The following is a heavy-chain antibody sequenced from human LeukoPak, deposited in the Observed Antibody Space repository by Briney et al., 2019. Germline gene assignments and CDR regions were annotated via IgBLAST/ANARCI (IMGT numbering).Heavy chain of an antibody. CDR1: GGTFSSYA. V-gene: IGHV1-69*05. CDR3: AREIITMVQGGVSGCCYFDL. Sequence: SVKVSCKASGGTFSSYAISWVRQAPGQGLEWMGRIIPIFGTANYAQKFQGRVTVTTDESTSTAYMELSSLRSEDTAVYYCAREIITMVQGGVSGCCYFDLWGRGTLVTVSS. D-gene: IGHD3-10*01. J-gene: IGHJ2*01. CDR2: IIPIFGTA.